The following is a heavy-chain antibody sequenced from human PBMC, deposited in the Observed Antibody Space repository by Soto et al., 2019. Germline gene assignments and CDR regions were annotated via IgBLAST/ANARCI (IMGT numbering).Heavy chain of an antibody. V-gene: IGHV3-7*03. CDR1: GFTLIIFW. CDR3: EREREPVVVAEAPMRHSGMDA. CDR2: INPDGTEK. J-gene: IGHJ6*02. Sequence: PGGSLRLSCAGSGFTLIIFWMAWVRHAPGKGVDWVGNINPDGTEKYYVGAMSGPVTISRDNATNSLYLELHSLRAEDTAVTYCEREREPVVVAEAPMRHSGMDAWGQGTTV. D-gene: IGHD2-15*01.